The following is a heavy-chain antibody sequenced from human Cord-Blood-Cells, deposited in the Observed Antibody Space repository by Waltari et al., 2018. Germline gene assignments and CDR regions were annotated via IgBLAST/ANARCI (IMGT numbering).Heavy chain of an antibody. Sequence: QVQLQESGPGLVKPSETLSLTCTVPGGSLSSYYWSWIRQPPVKGLEWIGYIYYSGSTNYNPSLKSRVTISVDTSKNQFSLKLSSVTAADTAVYYCARSEGDFWSGYKYFQHWGQGTLVTVSS. J-gene: IGHJ1*01. V-gene: IGHV4-59*01. CDR1: GGSLSSYY. CDR3: ARSEGDFWSGYKYFQH. CDR2: IYYSGST. D-gene: IGHD3-3*01.